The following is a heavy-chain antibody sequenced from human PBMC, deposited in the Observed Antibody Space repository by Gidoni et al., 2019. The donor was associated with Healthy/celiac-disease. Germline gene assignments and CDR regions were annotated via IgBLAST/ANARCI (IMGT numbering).Heavy chain of an antibody. CDR2: ISYDGSNK. Sequence: QVQLVESGGGVVQPGRSLRRSCAASGFTFSSYAMHWVRQAPGKGLEWVAVISYDGSNKYYADSVKGRFTISRDNSKNTLYLQMNSLRAEDTAVYYCAWPGGDCSSTSCYGFDYWGQGTLVTVSS. D-gene: IGHD2-2*01. CDR3: AWPGGDCSSTSCYGFDY. V-gene: IGHV3-30*04. CDR1: GFTFSSYA. J-gene: IGHJ4*02.